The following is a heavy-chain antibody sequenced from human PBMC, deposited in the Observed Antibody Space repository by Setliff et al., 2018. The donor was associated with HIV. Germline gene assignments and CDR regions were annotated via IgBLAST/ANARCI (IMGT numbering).Heavy chain of an antibody. CDR1: GYTFTSYD. Sequence: ASVKVSCKASGYTFTSYDINWVRQATGQGLEWMGWMNPNSGNTGYAQKFQGRVTMTRDTSTHTVYMELSSLRSEDTAVYYCAKDDRYYYDTSGSPSNWFDPWGQGTLVTVSS. V-gene: IGHV1-8*02. CDR3: AKDDRYYYDTSGSPSNWFDP. J-gene: IGHJ5*02. D-gene: IGHD3-22*01. CDR2: MNPNSGNT.